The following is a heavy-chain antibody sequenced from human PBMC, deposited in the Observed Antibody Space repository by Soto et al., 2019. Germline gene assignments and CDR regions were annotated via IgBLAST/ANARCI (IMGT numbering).Heavy chain of an antibody. CDR1: GGSVSSGNYY. V-gene: IGHV4-61*01. CDR2: IYYSGST. Sequence: SETLSLTCTVSGGSVSSGNYYWSRIRQPPGKGLEWIGYIYYSGSTNYNPSLKSRVTISVDTSKNQFSLKLSSVTAADTAVYYCASDHPDYNDYYYGMDVWGQGTTVTVSS. CDR3: ASDHPDYNDYYYGMDV. J-gene: IGHJ6*02. D-gene: IGHD4-4*01.